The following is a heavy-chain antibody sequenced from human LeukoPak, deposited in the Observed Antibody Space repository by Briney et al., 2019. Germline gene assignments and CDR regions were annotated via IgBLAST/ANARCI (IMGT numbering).Heavy chain of an antibody. CDR2: ISGSGGST. CDR3: ATSDCSGGSCYRGYFDY. D-gene: IGHD2-15*01. Sequence: GESLRLSCAGSGFTFTDSAINWVRQAPGKGLEWVSAISGSGGSTYYADSVKGRFTISRDNSKNTLYLQMNSLRAEDTAVYYCATSDCSGGSCYRGYFDYWGQGTLVTVSS. J-gene: IGHJ4*02. CDR1: GFTFTDSA. V-gene: IGHV3-23*01.